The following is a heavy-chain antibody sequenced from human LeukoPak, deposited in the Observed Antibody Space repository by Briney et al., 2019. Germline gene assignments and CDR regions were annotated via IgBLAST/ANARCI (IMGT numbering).Heavy chain of an antibody. V-gene: IGHV3-7*03. CDR2: IKTDGSEK. D-gene: IGHD3-9*01. CDR3: AGDYTGYFP. Sequence: GGSLRLSCEASGFTFSSYWMSWVRQAPGKGLGWVANIKTDGSEKYYVDSVKGRFTISRDNAKNSLYLQMNSLRAEDTAVYYCAGDYTGYFPWGQGTLVIVSS. CDR1: GFTFSSYW. J-gene: IGHJ5*02.